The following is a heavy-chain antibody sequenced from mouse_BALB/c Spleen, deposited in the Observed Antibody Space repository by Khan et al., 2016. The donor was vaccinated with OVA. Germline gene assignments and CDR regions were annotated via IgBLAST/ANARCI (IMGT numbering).Heavy chain of an antibody. CDR3: ARNRNGYFDY. J-gene: IGHJ2*01. CDR2: IWSGGST. Sequence: QVQLKQSGPGLVQPSQSLSITCTVSGFSLTNYGVHWVRQSPGKGLEWLGMIWSGGSTDYNATFISRLTISKDNCRSQVFFKMNSLQASDTAIYYCARNRNGYFDYWGQGTTLTVSS. CDR1: GFSLTNYG. V-gene: IGHV2-2*02. D-gene: IGHD1-1*02.